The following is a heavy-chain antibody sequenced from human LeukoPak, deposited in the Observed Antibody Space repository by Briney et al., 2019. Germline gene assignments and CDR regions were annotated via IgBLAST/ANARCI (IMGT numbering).Heavy chain of an antibody. CDR2: IKQDGSEK. CDR1: GFTFSSYW. Sequence: GGSLRLSCAASGFTFSSYWMSWVRQAPGKGLEWVANIKQDGSEKYYVDSVKGRFTISRDNAKNSLYLQMNSLRAEDTAVYYCARVSGSYSPTWFDPWGQGTLVTVSS. D-gene: IGHD3-10*01. J-gene: IGHJ5*02. CDR3: ARVSGSYSPTWFDP. V-gene: IGHV3-7*01.